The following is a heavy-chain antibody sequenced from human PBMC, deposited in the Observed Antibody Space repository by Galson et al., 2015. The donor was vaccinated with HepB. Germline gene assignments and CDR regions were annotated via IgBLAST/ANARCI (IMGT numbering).Heavy chain of an antibody. V-gene: IGHV5-51*01. J-gene: IGHJ4*02. CDR2: TYPGDSDT. CDR1: GYRFTNYW. D-gene: IGHD4-23*01. Sequence: QSGAEVKKPGEFLRISCKASGYRFTNYWIGWVRQLPGKGLEWMGITYPGDSDTRYSPSFQGQVTISVDKSFNTAYLQWSSLKASDPAMYYCVKDYGGNFGFRYYVDSWGQGTLVTVSA. CDR3: VKDYGGNFGFRYYVDS.